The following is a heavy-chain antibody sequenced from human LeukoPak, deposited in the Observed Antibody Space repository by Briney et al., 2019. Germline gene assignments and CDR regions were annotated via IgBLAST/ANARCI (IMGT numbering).Heavy chain of an antibody. CDR3: AKAWYCSGGSCYGGFDY. CDR2: IYSGGST. Sequence: GGSLRLSCAASGFTVSSNYMSWVRQAPGKGLEWVSVIYSGGSTYYADSVKGRFTISRDNSKNTLYLQMNSLRAEDTAVYYCAKAWYCSGGSCYGGFDYWGQGTLVTVSS. J-gene: IGHJ4*02. CDR1: GFTVSSNY. D-gene: IGHD2-15*01. V-gene: IGHV3-53*01.